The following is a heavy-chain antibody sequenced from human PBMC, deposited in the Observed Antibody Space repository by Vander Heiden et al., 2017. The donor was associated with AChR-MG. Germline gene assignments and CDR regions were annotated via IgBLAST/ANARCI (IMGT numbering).Heavy chain of an antibody. V-gene: IGHV1-46*03. D-gene: IGHD1-26*01. CDR2: INPSLDST. CDR1: GFTFTNYH. CDR3: ARELTGSFYFDF. Sequence: GAEVKKPGASLKVSCKTSGFTFTNYHMHWVRQAPGQGLEWVGTINPSLDSTPYAQKFQGRVRMTRDTSTKTVYMDMTSLRPEDTAVYFCARELTGSFYFDFWGQGSLVTVSS. J-gene: IGHJ4*02.